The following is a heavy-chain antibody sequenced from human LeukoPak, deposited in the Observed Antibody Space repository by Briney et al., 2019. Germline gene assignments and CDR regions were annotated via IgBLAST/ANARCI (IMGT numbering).Heavy chain of an antibody. Sequence: GASVKVSCKASGYTFTGYYMHWVRQAPGQGLEWMGWINPNSGGTNYAQKFQGRVTMTRDTSMSTAYMELNSLTSDDTAVYYCVRGLYSGNKITEFDPWGQGTLVTVSS. J-gene: IGHJ5*02. CDR2: INPNSGGT. CDR3: VRGLYSGNKITEFDP. V-gene: IGHV1-2*02. CDR1: GYTFTGYY. D-gene: IGHD5-12*01.